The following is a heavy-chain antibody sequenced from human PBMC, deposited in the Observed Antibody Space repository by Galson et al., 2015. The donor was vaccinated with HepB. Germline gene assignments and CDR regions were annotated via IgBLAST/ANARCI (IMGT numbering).Heavy chain of an antibody. D-gene: IGHD5-24*01. CDR3: ARLGTGYNFDY. V-gene: IGHV3-33*01. Sequence: LRLSCAASGFTFSTYGMHWVRRAPGKGLEWVAVIWYDGTNGYYADSVKGRFTISRDSSKNTLYLQMNSLRAEDTALYYCARLGTGYNFDYWGQGTLVTVSS. J-gene: IGHJ4*02. CDR1: GFTFSTYG. CDR2: IWYDGTNG.